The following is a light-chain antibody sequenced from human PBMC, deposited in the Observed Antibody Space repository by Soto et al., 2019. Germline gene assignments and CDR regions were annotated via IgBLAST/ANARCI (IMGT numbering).Light chain of an antibody. V-gene: IGLV2-14*01. CDR1: SSDVGGYNY. CDR3: SSYTSSSTR. Sequence: QSALTQPASVSGSPGQSITISCTGTSSDVGGYNYVSWYQQHPGKAPKLMIYEVSNRPSGVSNRFSGSKSGNTASLTISGLKAEDEADYYCSSYTSSSTRFGTGTKLTVL. J-gene: IGLJ1*01. CDR2: EVS.